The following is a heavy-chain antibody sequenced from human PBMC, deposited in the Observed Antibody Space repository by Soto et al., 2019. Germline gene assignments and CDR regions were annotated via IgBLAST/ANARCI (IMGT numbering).Heavy chain of an antibody. CDR3: ARGRLGATTSDY. CDR1: GGSFSGYY. V-gene: IGHV4-34*01. J-gene: IGHJ4*02. Sequence: SETLSLTCAVYGGSFSGYYWIWIRQPPGKGLEWIGEINHSGSTNYNPSLKSRVTISVDTSKNQFSLKLSSVTAADTAVYYCARGRLGATTSDYWGQGTLVTVSS. D-gene: IGHD1-26*01. CDR2: INHSGST.